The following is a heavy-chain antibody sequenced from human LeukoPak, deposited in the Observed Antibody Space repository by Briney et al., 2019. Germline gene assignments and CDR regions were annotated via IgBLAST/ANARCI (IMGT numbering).Heavy chain of an antibody. J-gene: IGHJ4*02. V-gene: IGHV1-8*01. D-gene: IGHD3-22*01. CDR2: MNPNSGNT. CDR1: GYTFTSYD. Sequence: GASVKVSCKASGYTFTSYDINWVRQATGQGLEWMGWMNPNSGNTGYAQKFQGRVTMTRNTSISTAYMELSSLRSEDTAVYYCARDLYYYDSSGYYRGLDYWGQGTLVTVSS. CDR3: ARDLYYYDSSGYYRGLDY.